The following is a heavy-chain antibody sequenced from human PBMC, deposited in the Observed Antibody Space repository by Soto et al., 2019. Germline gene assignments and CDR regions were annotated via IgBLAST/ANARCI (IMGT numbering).Heavy chain of an antibody. CDR3: ARDLGRRLLRGDRYYYGMDV. CDR2: IIPIFGTA. D-gene: IGHD2-15*01. J-gene: IGHJ6*02. V-gene: IGHV1-69*01. CDR1: GGTFSSYA. Sequence: QVQLVQSGAEVKKPGSSVKVSCKASGGTFSSYAISWVRQAPGQGLGWMGGIIPIFGTANYAQKFQGRVTITADESTSTAYMELSSQRSEDTAVYYCARDLGRRLLRGDRYYYGMDVWGQGTTVTVSS.